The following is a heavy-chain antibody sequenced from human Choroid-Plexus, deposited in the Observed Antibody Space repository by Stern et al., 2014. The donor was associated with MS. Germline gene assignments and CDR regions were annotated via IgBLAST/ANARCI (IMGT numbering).Heavy chain of an antibody. CDR2: INSDGSST. V-gene: IGHV3-74*02. D-gene: IGHD6-6*01. J-gene: IGHJ4*02. CDR1: GITLSSYW. CDR3: ARSVGSSSDYFDY. Sequence: EVQLVESGGGLVQPGGSLRLSCAASGITLSSYWMHWVRQAPGKVLVWVSRINSDGSSTSYVDSVKGRFTISRDNAKNTLYLQMNSLRAEDTAAYYCARSVGSSSDYFDYWGQGTLVTVSS.